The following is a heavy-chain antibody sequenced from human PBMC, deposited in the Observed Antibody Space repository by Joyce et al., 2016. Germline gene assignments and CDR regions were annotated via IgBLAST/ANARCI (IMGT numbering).Heavy chain of an antibody. CDR3: AKGARIGELSLPDY. V-gene: IGHV3-43*01. Sequence: EVQLVESGGVVVQPGGSVTLSCAASGFIFDDYTMHWVRQPPGKGLEWVSLITWDGVDKCYAASLEGRFTISRDNTKNSLSLQMNNLRTEDSALYYCAKGARIGELSLPDYWGQGTLVTVSS. D-gene: IGHD3-10*01. J-gene: IGHJ4*02. CDR1: GFIFDDYT. CDR2: ITWDGVDK.